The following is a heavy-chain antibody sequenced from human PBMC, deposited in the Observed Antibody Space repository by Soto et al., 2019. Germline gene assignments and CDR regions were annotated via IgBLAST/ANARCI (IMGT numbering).Heavy chain of an antibody. CDR3: AKEYSHYYFDY. CDR1: GFSFGTYA. J-gene: IGHJ4*02. Sequence: PVVSLRLSCVASGFSFGTYAMNWVRQAPGEGLEWVSAISGDGGRTYYADSVKGRFTISRDNSKNTLYLQMNSLRAEDTAVYYCAKEYSHYYFDYWGQGTLVTVSS. V-gene: IGHV3-23*01. D-gene: IGHD4-4*01. CDR2: ISGDGGRT.